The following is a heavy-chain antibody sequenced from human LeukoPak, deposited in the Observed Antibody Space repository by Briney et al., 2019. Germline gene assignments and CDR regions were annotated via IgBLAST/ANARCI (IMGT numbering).Heavy chain of an antibody. D-gene: IGHD2-15*01. CDR1: GDSISGYY. Sequence: SSETLSLTCTVSGDSISGYYWSWIRQPPGKGLGWIGYIYYSGNTDYNPSLKSRVTISIDTSKKQFSLRLSSVTAADTAVYYCARRMAATMWVFEYWGQGTLVTVSS. J-gene: IGHJ4*02. V-gene: IGHV4-59*01. CDR2: IYYSGNT. CDR3: ARRMAATMWVFEY.